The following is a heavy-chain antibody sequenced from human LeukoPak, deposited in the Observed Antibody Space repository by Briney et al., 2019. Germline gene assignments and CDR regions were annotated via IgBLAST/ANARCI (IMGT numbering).Heavy chain of an antibody. D-gene: IGHD3-10*01. J-gene: IGHJ3*02. CDR1: GFTFSGSA. CDR3: TRHGSGGDFDAFDI. Sequence: QGGGSLRLSCAASGFTFSGSAMHWVRQASGKGLEWVGRIRSKANSCATAYAASVKGRFTISRDDSKNTAYLQMNSLKTEDTAVYYCTRHGSGGDFDAFDIWGQGTMVTVSS. V-gene: IGHV3-73*01. CDR2: IRSKANSCAT.